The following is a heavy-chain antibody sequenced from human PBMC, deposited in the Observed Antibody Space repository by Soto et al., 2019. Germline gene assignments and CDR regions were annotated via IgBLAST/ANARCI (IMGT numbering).Heavy chain of an antibody. CDR3: ASLGYCSGGSCYYHPD. J-gene: IGHJ4*02. CDR1: GGTFSSYA. V-gene: IGHV1-69*13. CDR2: IIPIFGTA. D-gene: IGHD2-15*01. Sequence: ASVKVSCKASGGTFSSYAISWVRQAPGQGLEWMGGIIPIFGTANYAQKFQGRVTITADESTSTAYMELSSLRSEDTAVYYCASLGYCSGGSCYYHPDWGQGTLVTVSS.